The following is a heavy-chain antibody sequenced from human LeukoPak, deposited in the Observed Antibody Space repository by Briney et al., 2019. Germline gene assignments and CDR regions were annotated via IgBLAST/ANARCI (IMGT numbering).Heavy chain of an antibody. CDR2: ISATGDGA. J-gene: IGHJ4*02. CDR1: GFTFSNYA. CDR3: ARDRDFPRDQFDY. Sequence: GGSLRLSCAASGFTFSNYALSWVRQAPGKGLEWVSAISATGDGAWYPDSVKGRFTVSRDNSKNTVYLQMNSLRVEDTALYYCARDRDFPRDQFDYWAREPWSPSPQ. V-gene: IGHV3-23*01. D-gene: IGHD2-21*02.